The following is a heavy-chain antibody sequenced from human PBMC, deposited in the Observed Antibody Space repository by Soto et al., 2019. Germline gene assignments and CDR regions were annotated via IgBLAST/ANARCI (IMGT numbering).Heavy chain of an antibody. V-gene: IGHV3-66*01. CDR1: GFTVSSNY. J-gene: IGHJ4*02. D-gene: IGHD1-26*01. CDR3: ARDRYGGSYYRYFDY. Sequence: GGSLRLSCAASGFTVSSNYMSWVRQAPGKGLEWVSVIYSGGSTYYADSVKGRFTISRDNSKNTLYLQMNSLRAEDTAVYYCARDRYGGSYYRYFDYWGQGTLLTVSS. CDR2: IYSGGST.